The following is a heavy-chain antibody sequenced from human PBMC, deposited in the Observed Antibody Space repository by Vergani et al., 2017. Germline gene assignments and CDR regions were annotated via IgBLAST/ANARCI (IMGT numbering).Heavy chain of an antibody. CDR2: VNHGGST. J-gene: IGHJ5*02. V-gene: IGHV4-34*01. Sequence: QVQLQEWGAGLLKTSETLSLTCGVSGGSFSDYYWSWIRQAPGMGLEWIGEVNHGGSTNYNPSLKSRVSISVDTSKNQFSLKLSSVTAADTAVYYCARGQYAFTIFGVVINNWFDPWGRNPGHRLL. CDR1: GGSFSDYY. D-gene: IGHD3-3*01. CDR3: ARGQYAFTIFGVVINNWFDP.